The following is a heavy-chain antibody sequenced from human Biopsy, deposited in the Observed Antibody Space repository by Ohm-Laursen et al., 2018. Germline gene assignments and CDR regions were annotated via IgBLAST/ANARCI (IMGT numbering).Heavy chain of an antibody. V-gene: IGHV4-59*08. D-gene: IGHD3/OR15-3a*01. CDR2: IYYSGST. CDR1: GVYISDYY. J-gene: IGHJ4*02. CDR3: ASRGLVMASDYYFDD. Sequence: TLSLTWSVSGVYISDYYWSWIRQPLGRGLEWVGSIYYSGSTNYNPSLKSRVTISADTSKSQLSLHLTSVTAADTAVYYCASRGLVMASDYYFDDWGQGTLVTVSS.